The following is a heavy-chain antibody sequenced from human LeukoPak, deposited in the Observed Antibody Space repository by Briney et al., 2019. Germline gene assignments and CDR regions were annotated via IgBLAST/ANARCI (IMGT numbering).Heavy chain of an antibody. D-gene: IGHD2/OR15-2a*01. J-gene: IGHJ4*02. CDR1: GGSISSYY. CDR2: IYYSGST. V-gene: IGHV4-59*08. Sequence: SETLSLTCSVSGGSISSYYWSWIRQPPGKGLEWIGNIYYSGSTNYNPSLKSRVTISVDTSKNQFSLKLSSVTAADTAVYYCSEGYFEPFDHWGQGTLVTVSS. CDR3: SEGYFEPFDH.